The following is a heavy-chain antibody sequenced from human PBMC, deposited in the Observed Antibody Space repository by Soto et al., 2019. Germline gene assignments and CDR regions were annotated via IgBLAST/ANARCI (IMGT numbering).Heavy chain of an antibody. V-gene: IGHV4-34*01. Sequence: QVQLQQWGAGLLKPSETLSLTCAVYGGSFSGYYWSWIRQPPGKGLEWIGEINHSGSTNYNPSLKSRVTRSVDTSKNQFSLKLSSVTAADTAVYYCARGIAVAGTMSRFDPWGQGTLVTVSS. CDR3: ARGIAVAGTMSRFDP. J-gene: IGHJ5*02. CDR1: GGSFSGYY. CDR2: INHSGST. D-gene: IGHD6-19*01.